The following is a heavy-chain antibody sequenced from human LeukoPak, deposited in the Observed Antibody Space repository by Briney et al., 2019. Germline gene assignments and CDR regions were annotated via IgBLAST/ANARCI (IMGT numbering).Heavy chain of an antibody. V-gene: IGHV1-46*01. J-gene: IGHJ4*02. CDR2: INPSGGST. D-gene: IGHD1-26*01. CDR1: GYTFTSYY. Sequence: GASVKGSCKASGYTFTSYYMCCVRHAPGHGLVWMGIINPSGGSTSYAQKFQDRVTMTRDTSTSTVYMELSGLRSEDTAVYYCARGYTWESGSFYIDHWGQGTLVTVSS. CDR3: ARGYTWESGSFYIDH.